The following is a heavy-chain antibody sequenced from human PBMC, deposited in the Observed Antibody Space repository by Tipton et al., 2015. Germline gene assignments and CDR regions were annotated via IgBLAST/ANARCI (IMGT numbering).Heavy chain of an antibody. CDR1: GGSVSSGGYY. Sequence: TLSLTCTVSGGSVSSGGYYWTWIRQPPGKGLEWIGEINHSGGTKYNPSLKSRVTMSVDTSKKQFSLKLDSVTAADTAVYYCAGPRGMPAIFGLPWDYYFDYWGQGALVTVSS. CDR2: INHSGGT. V-gene: IGHV4-34*01. D-gene: IGHD3-3*01. J-gene: IGHJ4*02. CDR3: AGPRGMPAIFGLPWDYYFDY.